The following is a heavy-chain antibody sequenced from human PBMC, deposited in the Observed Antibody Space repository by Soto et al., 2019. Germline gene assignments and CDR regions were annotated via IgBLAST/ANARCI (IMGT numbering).Heavy chain of an antibody. CDR3: ARNYDSTAGGAFDI. CDR2: IYSGGST. J-gene: IGHJ3*02. Sequence: EVQLVESGGGLIQPGGSLRLSWSASGFTVGSYYKSLVRQAPGKELEWISVIYSGGSTYYADSVKGRFTISRDNSKNTLYLQMNSLRAEDTAVYYCARNYDSTAGGAFDIWGQGTMVTVSS. D-gene: IGHD3-22*01. V-gene: IGHV3-53*01. CDR1: GFTVGSYY.